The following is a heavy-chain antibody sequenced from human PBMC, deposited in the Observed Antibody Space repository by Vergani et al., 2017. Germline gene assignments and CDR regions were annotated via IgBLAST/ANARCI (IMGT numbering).Heavy chain of an antibody. CDR1: FDSIRNLY. Sequence: QVQLQESGPGLVKSSETLSLTCSVSFDSIRNLYCNWIRQPPGKGLEWIGSIHYSENTNYNPSLKTRVTISVDTSKNRFSLTLTSVTAADTAVYYCASDTHSGQRADRWGQGILVTVTS. CDR2: IHYSENT. J-gene: IGHJ5*02. CDR3: ASDTHSGQRADR. D-gene: IGHD6-19*01. V-gene: IGHV4-59*11.